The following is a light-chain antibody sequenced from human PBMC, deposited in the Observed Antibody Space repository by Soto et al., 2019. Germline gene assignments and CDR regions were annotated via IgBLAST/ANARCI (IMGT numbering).Light chain of an antibody. Sequence: QSVLTQPASVSGSPGQSITISCTGTSSDICGYNYVSWYQQHPGKAPKLMIYEVSNRPSGVSDRFSGSRSGNTASLTISGLQAEDESDYYCISYTSSSTWVFGGGTKLTVL. V-gene: IGLV2-14*01. CDR2: EVS. J-gene: IGLJ3*02. CDR3: ISYTSSSTWV. CDR1: SSDICGYNY.